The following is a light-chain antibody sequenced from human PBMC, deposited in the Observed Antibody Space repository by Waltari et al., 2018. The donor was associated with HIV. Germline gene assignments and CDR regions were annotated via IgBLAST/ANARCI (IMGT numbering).Light chain of an antibody. Sequence: SYVLTQPPSVSVAPGQTARITCSGNNIGSKGVPWYQHKPGQAPVLVVHDDSDRPSGIPDQFSGSKSGSTATLSISGAEVGDEADYYCQVWESRIEHMVFGGGTKLTVL. CDR2: DDS. J-gene: IGLJ2*01. CDR1: NIGSKG. CDR3: QVWESRIEHMV. V-gene: IGLV3-21*02.